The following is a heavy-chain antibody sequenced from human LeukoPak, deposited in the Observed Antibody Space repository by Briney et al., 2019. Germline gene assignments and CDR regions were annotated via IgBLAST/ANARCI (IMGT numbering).Heavy chain of an antibody. CDR1: GFTFNDYY. D-gene: IGHD2-8*01. J-gene: IGHJ4*02. V-gene: IGHV3-11*01. Sequence: GGSLRLSCAASGFTFNDYYMNWIRQAPPKGLEWVSYISSSGDTIYYADSVKGRFTISRDNAKNSLYLQMNSLRAEDTAVYYCASSDCTNGVCFHDYWGQGTLVTVSS. CDR3: ASSDCTNGVCFHDY. CDR2: ISSSGDTI.